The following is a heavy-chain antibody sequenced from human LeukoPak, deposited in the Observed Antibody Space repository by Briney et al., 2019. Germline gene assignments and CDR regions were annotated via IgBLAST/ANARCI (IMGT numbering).Heavy chain of an antibody. J-gene: IGHJ4*02. V-gene: IGHV4-4*07. D-gene: IGHD1-26*01. CDR3: ARGGYWSGADDY. Sequence: SETLSLTCTVSSGSISSYYWSWIRQPAGKGLEWIGRIYTSGSTNYNPSLKSRVTMSVDTSKNQSSLKLSSVTAADTAVYYCARGGYWSGADDYWGQGTLVTVSS. CDR2: IYTSGST. CDR1: SGSISSYY.